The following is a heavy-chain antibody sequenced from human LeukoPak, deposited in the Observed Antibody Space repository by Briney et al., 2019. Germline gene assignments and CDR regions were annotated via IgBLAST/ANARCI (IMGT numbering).Heavy chain of an antibody. V-gene: IGHV3-53*01. D-gene: IGHD2-15*01. CDR2: LDVGGST. CDR1: GLSVSGNY. CDR3: ARGGNSGGSLRSPFDI. Sequence: GGSLRLSCAASGLSVSGNYMSWVRQPPGKGPEWVSVLDVGGSTYYAGSVKGRFTISRDKSKNTLYLQINSLRAEDTAVYYCARGGNSGGSLRSPFDIWGRGTMVSVSS. J-gene: IGHJ3*02.